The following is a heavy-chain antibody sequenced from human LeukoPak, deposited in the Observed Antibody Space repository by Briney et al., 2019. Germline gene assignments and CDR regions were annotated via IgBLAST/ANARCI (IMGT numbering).Heavy chain of an antibody. CDR2: ISYRARDQ. J-gene: IGHJ4*02. D-gene: IGHD2-8*01. CDR3: AAQPCINGICYLDY. CDR1: GFTFSDHA. Sequence: GRSLRLSCTASGFTFSDHAMHWVRQAPGKGLEWVTVISYRARDQFYADSVKGRFTVSRDNSRNILYLQMNSLRVEDSAVYYCAAQPCINGICYLDYWGQGALVTVSS. V-gene: IGHV3-30*04.